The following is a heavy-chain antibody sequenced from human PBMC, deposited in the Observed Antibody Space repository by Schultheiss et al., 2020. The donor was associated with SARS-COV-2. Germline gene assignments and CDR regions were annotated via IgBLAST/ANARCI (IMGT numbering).Heavy chain of an antibody. V-gene: IGHV4-39*07. CDR1: GGSISSSY. D-gene: IGHD5-12*01. CDR3: ARMGYSGYDAIDY. J-gene: IGHJ4*02. CDR2: IYYSGST. Sequence: SETLSLTCTVSGGSISSSYWSWIRQPPGKGLEWIGSIYYSGSTYYNPSLKSRVTISVDTSKNQFSLKLSSVTAADTAVYYCARMGYSGYDAIDYWGQGTLVTVSS.